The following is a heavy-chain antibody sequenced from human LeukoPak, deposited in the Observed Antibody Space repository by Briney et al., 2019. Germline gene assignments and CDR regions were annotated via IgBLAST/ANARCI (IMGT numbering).Heavy chain of an antibody. D-gene: IGHD6-13*01. V-gene: IGHV1-18*04. CDR3: ARAGIAAAGNESSQH. CDR1: GYTFTSYG. Sequence: ASAKASCKASGYTFTSYGISWVRQAPGQGLEWMGWISAYNGNTNYAQKLQGRVTMTTDTSTSTAYMELRSLRSDDTAVYYCARAGIAAAGNESSQHWGQGTLVTVSS. CDR2: ISAYNGNT. J-gene: IGHJ1*01.